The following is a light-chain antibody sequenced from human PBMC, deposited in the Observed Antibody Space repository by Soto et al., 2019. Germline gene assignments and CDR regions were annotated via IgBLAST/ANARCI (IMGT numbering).Light chain of an antibody. Sequence: EIVLTQSPATLSLSPGERATLSCRASQSVSSYLAWYQQKPGQAPRLLIYDASNRATGIPARFRGSGSGTYFAPPINCLEPEDFAGYFCQQRSNLQLTFGGGTKVEIK. CDR2: DAS. CDR1: QSVSSY. CDR3: QQRSNLQLT. V-gene: IGKV3-11*01. J-gene: IGKJ4*01.